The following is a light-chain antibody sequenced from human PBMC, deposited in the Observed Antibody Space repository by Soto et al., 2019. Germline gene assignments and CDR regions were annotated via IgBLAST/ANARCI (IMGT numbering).Light chain of an antibody. CDR1: HSVSSS. J-gene: IGKJ1*01. Sequence: EIVRTQSPATLSGSPGERATLFCRASHSVSSSLAWYQQKPGQAPRLLIHGASTRATGIPARFSGSGSGTEFTLTISSLQSEDFAVYYCQQYSDWRPQFGQGTKVEI. CDR2: GAS. V-gene: IGKV3-15*01. CDR3: QQYSDWRPQ.